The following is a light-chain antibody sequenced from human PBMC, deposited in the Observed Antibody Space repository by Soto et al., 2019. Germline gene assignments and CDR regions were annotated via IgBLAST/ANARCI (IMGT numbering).Light chain of an antibody. Sequence: ELVLTQSPATLSLSPGERATLSCRASQSVSSYLAWYQQKPGQAPRLLIYGASSRATGIPDRFSGSGSGTDFTLTISRLEPEDFAVYYCQQYGRSGTFGQGTKVDIK. CDR2: GAS. V-gene: IGKV3-20*01. CDR3: QQYGRSGT. J-gene: IGKJ1*01. CDR1: QSVSSY.